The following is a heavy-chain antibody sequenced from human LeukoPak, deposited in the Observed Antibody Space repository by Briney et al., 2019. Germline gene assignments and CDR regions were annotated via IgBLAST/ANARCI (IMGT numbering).Heavy chain of an antibody. CDR3: AVIAAHYYYGMDV. D-gene: IGHD6-13*01. CDR2: IYYSGST. Sequence: SETLSLTCTVSGGSVSSGSYYWSWIRQPPGKGLEWIGYIYYSGSTNYSPSLKSRVTISVDTSKNQFSLKLSSVTAADTAVYYCAVIAAHYYYGMDVWGQGTTVTVSS. V-gene: IGHV4-61*01. CDR1: GGSVSSGSYY. J-gene: IGHJ6*02.